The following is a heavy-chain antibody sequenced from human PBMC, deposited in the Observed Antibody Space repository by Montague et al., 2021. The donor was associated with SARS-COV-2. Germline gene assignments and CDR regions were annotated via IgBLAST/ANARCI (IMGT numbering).Heavy chain of an antibody. J-gene: IGHJ3*02. CDR3: ARGRGPRSITLFGVIVSSHDYDI. V-gene: IGHV4-34*01. CDR2: INHSGST. D-gene: IGHD3-3*01. Sequence: SETLSLTCAVYGGSFSGYYWSWIRQSPGKGLEWIGEINHSGSTNYNPSLKSRLTISVDTSKNQFSLKLSSVTAADTAVYYCARGRGPRSITLFGVIVSSHDYDIWGRGTMVTVSS. CDR1: GGSFSGYY.